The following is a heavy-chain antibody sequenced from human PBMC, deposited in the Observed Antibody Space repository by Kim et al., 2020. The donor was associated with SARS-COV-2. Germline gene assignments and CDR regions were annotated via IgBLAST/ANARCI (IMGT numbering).Heavy chain of an antibody. D-gene: IGHD6-6*01. Sequence: GGSLRLSCAASGFTFSSYAMSWVRQAPGKGLEWVSAISGSGGSTYYADSVKGRFTISRDNSKNTLYLQMNSLRAEDTAVYYCAKDVERAALYLKNTYYYYYGMDVWGQGTTVTVSS. J-gene: IGHJ6*02. CDR2: ISGSGGST. V-gene: IGHV3-23*01. CDR1: GFTFSSYA. CDR3: AKDVERAALYLKNTYYYYYGMDV.